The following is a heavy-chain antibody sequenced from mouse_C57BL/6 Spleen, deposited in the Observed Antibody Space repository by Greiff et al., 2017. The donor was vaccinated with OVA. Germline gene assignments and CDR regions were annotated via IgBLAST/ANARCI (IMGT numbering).Heavy chain of an antibody. V-gene: IGHV1-55*01. D-gene: IGHD2-4*01. CDR2: IYPGSGST. J-gene: IGHJ3*01. Sequence: VQLQQPGAELVKPGASVKMSKASGYTFTSYWITWVKQRPGQGLEWIGDIYPGSGSTNYNEKFKSKATLTVDTSSSTAYMQLSSLTSEDSAVYYCARGDYDPSWFAYWGQGTLVTVSA. CDR3: ARGDYDPSWFAY. CDR1: GYTFTSYW.